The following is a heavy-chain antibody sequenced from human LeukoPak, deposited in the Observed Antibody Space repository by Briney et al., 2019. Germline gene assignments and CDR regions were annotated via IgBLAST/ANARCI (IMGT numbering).Heavy chain of an antibody. Sequence: ASVEVSCKASGGTFSSYAISWVRQAPGQGLEWMGRIIPIFGTANYAQKFKGRVTITTDESTSTAYMELSSLRSEDTAVYYCARVVPAATSTWYFDYWGQGTLVTVSS. CDR2: IIPIFGTA. V-gene: IGHV1-69*05. CDR1: GGTFSSYA. D-gene: IGHD2-2*01. J-gene: IGHJ4*02. CDR3: ARVVPAATSTWYFDY.